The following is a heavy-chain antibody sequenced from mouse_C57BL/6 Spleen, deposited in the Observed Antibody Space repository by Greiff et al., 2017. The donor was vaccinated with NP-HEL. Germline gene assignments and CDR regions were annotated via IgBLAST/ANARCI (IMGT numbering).Heavy chain of an antibody. V-gene: IGHV14-4*01. J-gene: IGHJ4*01. CDR1: GFNIKDDN. CDR2: IDPENGDT. CDR3: TTRYDAMDY. Sequence: EVQLQQSGAELVRPGASVKLSCTASGFNIKDDNMHWVKQRPEQGLEWIGWIDPENGDTEYASKFQGKATITADTSSNTAYLQLSSLTSEDTAVYYCTTRYDAMDYWGQGTSVTVSS.